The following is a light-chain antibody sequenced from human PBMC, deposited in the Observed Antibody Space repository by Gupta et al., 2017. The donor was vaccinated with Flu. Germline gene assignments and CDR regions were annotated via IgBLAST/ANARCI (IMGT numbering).Light chain of an antibody. V-gene: IGKV3-20*01. J-gene: IGKJ1*01. CDR3: QQYGRSPWT. Sequence: GTLSLSPGERATLSCRTSLSVSTTYLAWYQQKPGQAPMLLMYGAHTRATGIPDRFSGSGPGTDFTLAISRLEPEDFAVYYCQQYGRSPWTFGQGTKVEIK. CDR1: LSVSTTY. CDR2: GAH.